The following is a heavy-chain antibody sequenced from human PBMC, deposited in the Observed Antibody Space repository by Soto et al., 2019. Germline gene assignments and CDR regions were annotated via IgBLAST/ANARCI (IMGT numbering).Heavy chain of an antibody. J-gene: IGHJ4*02. CDR2: ISSSGSTI. Sequence: GGSLRLSCAASGFTFSDYYMSWIRQAPEKGLEWVSYISSSGSTIYYADSVKGRFTISRDNAKNSLYLQMNSLRAEDTAVYYCASGKEELRFLVLSQGYYFDYWGQGTLVTVSS. D-gene: IGHD3-3*01. CDR1: GFTFSDYY. CDR3: ASGKEELRFLVLSQGYYFDY. V-gene: IGHV3-11*01.